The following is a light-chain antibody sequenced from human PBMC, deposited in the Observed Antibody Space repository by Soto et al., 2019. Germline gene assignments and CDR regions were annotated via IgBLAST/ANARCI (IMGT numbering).Light chain of an antibody. CDR3: QKSGNCWT. CDR2: GAS. V-gene: IGKV3D-15*01. J-gene: IGKJ1*01. CDR1: QSVSSN. Sequence: MTHSQATLSVSPGERATLSCRASQSVSSNLAWYQQKPGQAPRLLIYGASSRATGIPDRFSGSGSGTDFSLTFRSLECDDLAVYYGQKSGNCWTFRVGTKVDIK.